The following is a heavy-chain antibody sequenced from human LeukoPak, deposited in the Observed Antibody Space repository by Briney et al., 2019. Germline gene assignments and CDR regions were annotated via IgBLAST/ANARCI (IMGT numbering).Heavy chain of an antibody. CDR3: ARQWGDCSSTSCYSAY. J-gene: IGHJ4*02. D-gene: IGHD2-2*01. Sequence: GESLKISCKGSGYSFASYWIAWVRQLPGKGLEWMGIIYPGDSDTRYSPSSQGQVTISADKSISTAYLQWSSLKASDTAIYYCARQWGDCSSTSCYSAYWGQGTLVTVSS. CDR2: IYPGDSDT. CDR1: GYSFASYW. V-gene: IGHV5-51*01.